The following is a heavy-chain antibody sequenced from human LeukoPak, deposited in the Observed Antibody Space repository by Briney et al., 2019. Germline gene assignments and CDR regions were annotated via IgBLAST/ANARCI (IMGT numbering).Heavy chain of an antibody. D-gene: IGHD4-17*01. CDR3: TTGPGVTTSTSHY. CDR2: ISGLGGST. J-gene: IGHJ4*02. Sequence: GGSLRLSCAASGFSFSSYAMSWVRQAPGKGLEWVSVISGLGGSTYYADSVKGRFAISRDNSKSTLWLQMNSLKTEDTAVYYCTTGPGVTTSTSHYWGQGTLVTVSP. V-gene: IGHV3-23*01. CDR1: GFSFSSYA.